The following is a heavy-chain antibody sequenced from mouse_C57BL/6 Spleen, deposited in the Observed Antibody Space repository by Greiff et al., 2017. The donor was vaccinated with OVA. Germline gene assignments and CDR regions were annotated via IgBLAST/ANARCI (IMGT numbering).Heavy chain of an antibody. CDR2: IYPRSGNT. V-gene: IGHV1-81*01. Sequence: VQLQESGAELVRPGASVKLSCKASGYTFTSYGISWVKQRTGQGLEWIGEIYPRSGNTYYNEKFKGKATLTADKSSSTAYMELRSLTSEDSAVYCCEGEDYYGSSYAWDFDVWGTGTTVTVSS. D-gene: IGHD1-1*01. CDR1: GYTFTSYG. J-gene: IGHJ1*03. CDR3: EGEDYYGSSYAWDFDV.